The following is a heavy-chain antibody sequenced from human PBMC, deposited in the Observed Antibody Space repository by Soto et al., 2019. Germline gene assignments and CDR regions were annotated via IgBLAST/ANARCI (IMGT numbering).Heavy chain of an antibody. V-gene: IGHV3-30-3*01. CDR1: GFTFSYYA. Sequence: QVQLVESGGGVVQPGRSLRLSCAASGFTFSYYAMHWVRQAPGKGLEWVAVISYDGSNKYYADSVKGRFTISRDNSKNTLFLQMNSLTAEDTAVFYCARPYADSSASSTRYFDLWGRGTLVTVSS. CDR2: ISYDGSNK. J-gene: IGHJ2*01. CDR3: ARPYADSSASSTRYFDL. D-gene: IGHD3-22*01.